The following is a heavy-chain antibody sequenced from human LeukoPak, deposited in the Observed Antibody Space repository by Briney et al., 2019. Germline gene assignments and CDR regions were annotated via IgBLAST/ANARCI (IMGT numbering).Heavy chain of an antibody. CDR3: AREVVATGLDY. Sequence: SQTLSLTCTVSGGSISSGSYYWSWIRQPAGKGLEWIGRIYTSGSTNYNPSLKSRVTISVDTSKNQFSLKLSSVTAADTAVYYCAREVVATGLDYWGQGTLVTVSS. D-gene: IGHD5-12*01. J-gene: IGHJ4*02. V-gene: IGHV4-61*02. CDR1: GGSISSGSYY. CDR2: IYTSGST.